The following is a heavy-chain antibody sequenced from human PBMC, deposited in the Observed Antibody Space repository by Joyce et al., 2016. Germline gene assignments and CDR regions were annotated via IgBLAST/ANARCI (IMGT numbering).Heavy chain of an antibody. J-gene: IGHJ4*02. CDR1: GGSVSSGSFY. Sequence: QVQLQESGPGLVKPSETLSLTCIVSGGSVSSGSFYWSWIRQPPGKGLEWIGYTYYSGSTNYNPSLKSRVTISVDTSKDQFSLKLSSVTVADTAVYYCARAGKVYTVTTFDYWGQGTLVTVSS. D-gene: IGHD4-17*01. CDR3: ARAGKVYTVTTFDY. CDR2: TYYSGST. V-gene: IGHV4-61*01.